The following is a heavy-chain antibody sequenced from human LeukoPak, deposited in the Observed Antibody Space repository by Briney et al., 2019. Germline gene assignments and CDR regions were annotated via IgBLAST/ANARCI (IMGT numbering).Heavy chain of an antibody. CDR3: ARLFPGSGSYYEPFDY. D-gene: IGHD3-10*01. CDR1: GYSFTSYW. Sequence: GESLKISCKGSGYSFTSYWIGWVRQMPGKGLEWMGIIYPGDSDTRYSPSFQGQVTISADKSISAAYLQWSSLKASDTAMYYCARLFPGSGSYYEPFDYWGQGTLVTVSS. J-gene: IGHJ4*02. CDR2: IYPGDSDT. V-gene: IGHV5-51*01.